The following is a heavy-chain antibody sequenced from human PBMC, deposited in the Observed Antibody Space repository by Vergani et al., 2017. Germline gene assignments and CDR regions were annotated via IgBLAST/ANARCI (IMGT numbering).Heavy chain of an antibody. CDR3: ARCRSSSSLGHYYYYYMDV. CDR2: INPSGGST. D-gene: IGHD6-6*01. CDR1: GYTFTSYY. Sequence: QVQLVQSGAAVKKPGASVKVSCKASGYTFTSYYMHWVRQAPGQGLEWMGIINPSGGSTSYAQKFQGRVTMTRDTSTSTVYMVLSSRRSEDTAVYYCARCRSSSSLGHYYYYYMDVWGKGTTVTVSS. J-gene: IGHJ6*03. V-gene: IGHV1-46*01.